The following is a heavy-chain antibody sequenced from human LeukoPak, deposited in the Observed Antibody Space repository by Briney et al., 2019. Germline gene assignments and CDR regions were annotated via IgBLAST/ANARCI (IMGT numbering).Heavy chain of an antibody. V-gene: IGHV3-7*01. CDR2: IKQDGGEK. CDR1: GFTFSSYW. J-gene: IGHJ4*02. CDR3: ARMSSSSWYVCDY. D-gene: IGHD6-13*01. Sequence: PGGSLRLSCAASGFTFSSYWMTWVRQAPGKGLEWVANIKQDGGEKYYVDSVQGRFTISRDNAKNSLYLQMNSLRDEDTAVYYCARMSSSSWYVCDYWGQGTLVTVSS.